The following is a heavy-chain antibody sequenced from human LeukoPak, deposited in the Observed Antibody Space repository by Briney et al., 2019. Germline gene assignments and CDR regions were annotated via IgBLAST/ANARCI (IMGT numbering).Heavy chain of an antibody. J-gene: IGHJ3*02. Sequence: SETLSLTCTVPGGSISSYYWSWIRQPPGKGLEWMGYIYYSGSTNYNPSLKSRVTISVDRSKNQFSLKLSSVTAADTAVYYCARVEMATFDAFDIWGQGTMVTVSS. CDR2: IYYSGST. V-gene: IGHV4-59*01. CDR3: ARVEMATFDAFDI. D-gene: IGHD5-24*01. CDR1: GGSISSYY.